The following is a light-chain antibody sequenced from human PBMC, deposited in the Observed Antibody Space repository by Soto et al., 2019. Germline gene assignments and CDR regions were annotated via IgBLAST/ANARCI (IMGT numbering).Light chain of an antibody. CDR1: QSISDF. V-gene: IGKV1-39*01. CDR2: AAS. J-gene: IGKJ5*01. CDR3: QQSYSTPIT. Sequence: DIQMTQSPSSLSASVGDRVTITCRASQSISDFLNWYQQKPGKVPRLLIYAASSLQSGVPSRFSGSGSGTDFTLTISSLQPEDFATYYCQQSYSTPITFGQGTRLE.